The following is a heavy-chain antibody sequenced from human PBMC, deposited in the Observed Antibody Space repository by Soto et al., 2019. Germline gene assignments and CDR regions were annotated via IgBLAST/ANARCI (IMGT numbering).Heavy chain of an antibody. Sequence: ASVKVSCKASGYTFTSYGISWVRQAPGQGLEWMGWISAYNGNTNYAQKLQGRVTMTTDTSTSTAYMELRSLRSDDTAVYYCATHSSGWYSLYYSYYYGMDVWGQGTTVTVSS. D-gene: IGHD6-19*01. CDR3: ATHSSGWYSLYYSYYYGMDV. CDR1: GYTFTSYG. CDR2: ISAYNGNT. J-gene: IGHJ6*02. V-gene: IGHV1-18*04.